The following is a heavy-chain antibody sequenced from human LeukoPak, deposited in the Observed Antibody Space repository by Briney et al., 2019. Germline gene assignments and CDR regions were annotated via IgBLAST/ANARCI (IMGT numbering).Heavy chain of an antibody. V-gene: IGHV3-48*03. CDR2: ISSSGSTI. CDR3: ARAMRAGAFDC. J-gene: IGHJ4*02. CDR1: GFTFSSYE. D-gene: IGHD3-10*01. Sequence: GGSLRLSCAASGFTFSSYEMNWVRQAPGKGLEWVSYISSSGSTIYYADSVKGRFTISRDNAKNSLYLQMNRLRAEDTAVYYCARAMRAGAFDCWGQGTLVTVSS.